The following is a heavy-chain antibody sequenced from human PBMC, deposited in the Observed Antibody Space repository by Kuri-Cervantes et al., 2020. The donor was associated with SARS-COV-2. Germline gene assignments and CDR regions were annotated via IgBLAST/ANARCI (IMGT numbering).Heavy chain of an antibody. V-gene: IGHV4-39*01. CDR1: GGSISSSSYY. D-gene: IGHD2-15*01. Sequence: GSLRLSRTVSGGSISSSSYYWGWIRQPPGKGLEWIGSIYYSGSTYYNPSLKSRVTISVDTSKNQFSLKLSSVTAADTAVYYCARGPSRGCSGGSCYWFYFDYWGQGTLVTVSS. CDR3: ARGPSRGCSGGSCYWFYFDY. J-gene: IGHJ4*02. CDR2: IYYSGST.